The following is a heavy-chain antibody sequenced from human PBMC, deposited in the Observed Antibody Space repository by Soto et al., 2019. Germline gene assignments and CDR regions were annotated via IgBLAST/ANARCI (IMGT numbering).Heavy chain of an antibody. V-gene: IGHV3-30-3*01. D-gene: IGHD2-21*02. CDR3: ARSYCGDDCALDH. J-gene: IGHJ4*02. CDR2: ISYDGNSK. Sequence: GGSLRLSCAASGFIFSNYVMHWVRQAPGKGLEWVAVISYDGNSKHYADSVKGRFTISRDNSKSTLYVQMNSLRAEDTAVYYCARSYCGDDCALDHWGQGILVTVSS. CDR1: GFIFSNYV.